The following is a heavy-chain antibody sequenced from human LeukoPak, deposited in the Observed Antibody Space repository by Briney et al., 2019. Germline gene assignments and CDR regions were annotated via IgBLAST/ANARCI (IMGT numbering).Heavy chain of an antibody. CDR1: GGSFSGYY. J-gene: IGHJ5*02. Sequence: SETLSLTCAVYGGSFSGYYWSWIRQPPGKGLEWIGEINHSGSTNYNPSLKSRVTISVDTSKNQFSLKLSSVTAADTAVYYCAREGYYDYVWGSCRYTGYNWFDPWGQGTLVTVSS. D-gene: IGHD3-16*02. CDR3: AREGYYDYVWGSCRYTGYNWFDP. V-gene: IGHV4-34*01. CDR2: INHSGST.